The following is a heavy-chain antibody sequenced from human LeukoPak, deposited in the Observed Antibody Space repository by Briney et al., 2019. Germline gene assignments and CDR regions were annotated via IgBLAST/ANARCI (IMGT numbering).Heavy chain of an antibody. CDR1: GYTFTSYD. V-gene: IGHV1-8*01. CDR2: MNPNSGNT. Sequence: GASVKVSCKASGYTFTSYDINWVRQATGQGLEWMEWMNPNSGNTGYAQKFQGRVTMTRNTSISTAYMELSSLRSEDTAVYYCATIAARHDAFDIWGQGTMVTVPS. J-gene: IGHJ3*02. D-gene: IGHD6-6*01. CDR3: ATIAARHDAFDI.